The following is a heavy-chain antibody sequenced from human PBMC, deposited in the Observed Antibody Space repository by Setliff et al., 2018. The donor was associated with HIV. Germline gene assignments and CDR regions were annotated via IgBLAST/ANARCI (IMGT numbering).Heavy chain of an antibody. CDR2: INAGDDNT. J-gene: IGHJ4*02. D-gene: IGHD6-19*01. CDR1: GYTFSTNA. V-gene: IGHV1-3*01. Sequence: ASVKVSCKAFGYTFSTNAIHWVRQAPGQRLEWMAYINAGDDNTRYSEKFQGRVTITRDTSANTAYMELSSLRSEDTAVYYCARGSCSGCYLSDYWGLGTLVTSPQ. CDR3: ARGSCSGCYLSDY.